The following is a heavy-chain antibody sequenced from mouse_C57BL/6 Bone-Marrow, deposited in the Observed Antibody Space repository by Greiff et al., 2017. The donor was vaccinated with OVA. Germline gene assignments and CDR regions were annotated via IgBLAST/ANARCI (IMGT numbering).Heavy chain of an antibody. V-gene: IGHV1-42*01. CDR3: ATSTGTVDY. CDR1: GYSFTGYY. D-gene: IGHD4-1*02. J-gene: IGHJ2*01. CDR2: INPSTGGT. Sequence: VQLKQSGPELVKPGASVKISCKASGYSFTGYYMNWVKQSPEKSLEWIGEINPSTGGTTYNQKFKAKATLTVDKSSSTAYMQLKSLTSEDSAVYYCATSTGTVDYWGQVTTLTVSS.